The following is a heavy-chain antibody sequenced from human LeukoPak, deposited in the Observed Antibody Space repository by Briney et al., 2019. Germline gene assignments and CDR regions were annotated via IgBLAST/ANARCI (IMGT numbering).Heavy chain of an antibody. D-gene: IGHD1-26*01. CDR1: GFTVSSNY. V-gene: IGHV3-23*01. Sequence: PGGSLRLSCAASGFTVSSNYMSWVRQAPGKGLEWVSAISGSGGSTYYADSVKGRFTISRDNSKNTLYLQMNSLRAEDTAVYYCAKDPLYSGSYYFDYWGQGTLVTVSS. CDR3: AKDPLYSGSYYFDY. J-gene: IGHJ4*02. CDR2: ISGSGGST.